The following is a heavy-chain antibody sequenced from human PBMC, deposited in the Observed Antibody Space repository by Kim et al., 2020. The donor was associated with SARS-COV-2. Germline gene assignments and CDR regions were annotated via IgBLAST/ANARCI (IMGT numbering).Heavy chain of an antibody. Sequence: GGSLRLSCAASGFTFDDYAMHWVRQAPGKGLEWVSGISWNSGSIGYADSVKGRFTISRDNAKNSLYLQMNSLRAEDTALYYCAKGGNDGMDVWGQGTTVTVSS. J-gene: IGHJ6*02. D-gene: IGHD1-1*01. CDR1: GFTFDDYA. CDR3: AKGGNDGMDV. V-gene: IGHV3-9*01. CDR2: ISWNSGSI.